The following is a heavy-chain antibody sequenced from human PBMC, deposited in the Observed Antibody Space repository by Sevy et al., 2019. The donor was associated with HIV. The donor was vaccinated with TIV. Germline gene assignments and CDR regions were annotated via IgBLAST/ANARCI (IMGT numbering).Heavy chain of an antibody. J-gene: IGHJ4*02. CDR1: GFTVTSNY. CDR3: AREAGSSSFDY. Sequence: GGSLRLSCAATGFTVTSNYMSWVRQGPGKGLVWVSGFYNGDSTQYADPVKGRFTISRDKSNNTLYLQMDSLRAEDTAVYYCAREAGSSSFDYWGQGTLVTVSS. CDR2: FYNGDST. V-gene: IGHV3-53*01. D-gene: IGHD6-13*01.